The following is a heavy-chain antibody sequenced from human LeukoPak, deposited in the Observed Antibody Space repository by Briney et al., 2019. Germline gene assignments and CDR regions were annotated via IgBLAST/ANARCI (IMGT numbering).Heavy chain of an antibody. CDR3: AKDQISGSYVYYFDY. V-gene: IGHV3-33*06. D-gene: IGHD1-26*01. J-gene: IGHJ4*02. CDR1: GFTFSSYG. Sequence: PGRSLRLSCAASGFTFSSYGMHWVRQAPGKGLEWVAVIRYDGSNKYYADSVKGRFTISRDNSKNTLYLQMNSLRAEDTAVYYCAKDQISGSYVYYFDYWGQGTLVTVPS. CDR2: IRYDGSNK.